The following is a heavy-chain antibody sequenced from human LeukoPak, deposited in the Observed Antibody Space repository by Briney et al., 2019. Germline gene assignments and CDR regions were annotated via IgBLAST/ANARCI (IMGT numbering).Heavy chain of an antibody. J-gene: IGHJ4*02. V-gene: IGHV3-21*01. D-gene: IGHD3-22*01. CDR1: GPTFSSYS. CDR3: AREAHYYDSSGYYSGMFDY. CDR2: ISSSSSYI. Sequence: GGSLRLSCAASGPTFSSYSMNWVRQAPGKGLEWVSSISSSSSYIYYADSVKGRFTISRDNAKNSLYLQMNSLRAEDTAVYYCAREAHYYDSSGYYSGMFDYWGQGTLVTVSS.